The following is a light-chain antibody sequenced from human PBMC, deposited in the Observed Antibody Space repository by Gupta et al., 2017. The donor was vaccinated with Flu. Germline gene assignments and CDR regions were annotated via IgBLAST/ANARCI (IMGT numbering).Light chain of an antibody. CDR1: QSVSSSY. CDR2: GAS. V-gene: IGKV3-20*01. J-gene: IGKJ1*01. CDR3: QQEGSSLWT. Sequence: EIVLTQSPGTLSLSPGERATLSCRASQSVSSSYLAWYQQKPGQAPRRRIYGASSRATGIPDRFSGSWSGTDCTLTISRLEPEDFAVYYCQQEGSSLWTFGQGTKVEIK.